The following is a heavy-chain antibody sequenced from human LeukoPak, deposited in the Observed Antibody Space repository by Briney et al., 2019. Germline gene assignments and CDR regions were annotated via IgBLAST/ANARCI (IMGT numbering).Heavy chain of an antibody. D-gene: IGHD2-8*01. CDR3: ARRAHLAQLGVHWFDP. CDR2: IHPSSSAT. J-gene: IGHJ5*02. V-gene: IGHV5-51*01. CDR1: GDGFGNYW. Sequence: GESLKISCRVSGDGFGNYWIGWVRHMSGEGLQWVAIIHPSSSATHYSPSFQGRVSISADKAITTAYLQWNSLRTSDTAIYFCARRAHLAQLGVHWFDPWGQGTLVTVSS.